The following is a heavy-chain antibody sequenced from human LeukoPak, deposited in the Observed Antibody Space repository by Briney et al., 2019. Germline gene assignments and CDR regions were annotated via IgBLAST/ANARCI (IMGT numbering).Heavy chain of an antibody. CDR1: GSTFSNYW. CDR2: INPDGTTT. Sequence: GGSLRLPCAASGSTFSNYWVHWVRQAPGMGLVWVSRINPDGTTTSYADSVKGRFTISRDNAKNTLYLQMNSLRAEDTAVYYCARGYSGSYRIDYWGQGTLVTVSS. J-gene: IGHJ4*02. CDR3: ARGYSGSYRIDY. V-gene: IGHV3-74*01. D-gene: IGHD1-26*01.